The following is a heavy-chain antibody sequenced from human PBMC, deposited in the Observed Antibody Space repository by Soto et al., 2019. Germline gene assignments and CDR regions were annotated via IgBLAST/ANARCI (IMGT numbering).Heavy chain of an antibody. CDR3: ASNMGSSWYYFDY. CDR1: GYTFTSYG. CDR2: ISAYNGNT. Sequence: ASVKVSCKASGYTFTSYGISWVRQAPGQGLEWMGWISAYNGNTNYAQKLQGRVTMTTDTSTSTACMELRSLRSDDTAGYYCASNMGSSWYYFDYWGQGTLVTVSS. D-gene: IGHD6-13*01. V-gene: IGHV1-18*01. J-gene: IGHJ4*02.